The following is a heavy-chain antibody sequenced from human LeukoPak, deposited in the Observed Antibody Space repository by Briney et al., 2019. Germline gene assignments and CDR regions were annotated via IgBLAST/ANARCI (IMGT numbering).Heavy chain of an antibody. J-gene: IGHJ3*02. D-gene: IGHD3-3*01. CDR1: GFTFSSYA. CDR2: ISGSGGST. V-gene: IGHV3-23*01. CDR3: AKYRLEWSIDHAFDI. Sequence: PGGSPRLSCAASGFTFSSYAMSWVRQAPGKGLEGVSAISGSGGSTYYADSVKGRFTISRDNSKNTLYLQMNSLRAEDTAVYYCAKYRLEWSIDHAFDIWGQGTMVTVSS.